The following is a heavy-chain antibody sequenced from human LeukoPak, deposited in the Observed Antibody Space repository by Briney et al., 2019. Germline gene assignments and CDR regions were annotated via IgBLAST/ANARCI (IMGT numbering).Heavy chain of an antibody. V-gene: IGHV3-74*01. CDR2: MNPDGSST. D-gene: IGHD4-17*01. J-gene: IGHJ4*02. CDR3: GRRKTTVTD. Sequence: PGGSLRLSCAASGFTFSIYWMYWVRQAPGKGLVWVSRMNPDGSSTTYADSVQGRFTISRDNAKKMLYLQMNSLRVEDTAVYYCGRRKTTVTDWGQGTLVTVSS. CDR1: GFTFSIYW.